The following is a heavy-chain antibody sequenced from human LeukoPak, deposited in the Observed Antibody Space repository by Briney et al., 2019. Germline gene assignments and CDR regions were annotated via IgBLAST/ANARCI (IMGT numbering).Heavy chain of an antibody. D-gene: IGHD1-26*01. CDR1: GISVSSNY. V-gene: IGHV3-53*01. Sequence: PGGSLRLSCAASGISVSSNYMSWVRQAPGKGLQWVSVIYVDGSTYYADSVKGRFTISRDNSKNTLYLQMNSLRAEDTAVYYCAKGGGGSYSYFDYWGQGTLVTVSS. J-gene: IGHJ4*02. CDR2: IYVDGST. CDR3: AKGGGGSYSYFDY.